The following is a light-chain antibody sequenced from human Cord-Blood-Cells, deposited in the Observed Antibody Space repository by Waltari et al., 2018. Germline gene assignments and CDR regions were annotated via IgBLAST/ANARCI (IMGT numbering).Light chain of an antibody. CDR1: SRDVGGSNY. Sequence: QSALTQPASVSGSPGQSITLSCTGTSRDVGGSNYVSWYQQHPGKAPKPMIYDVSNRPSGVSNRFSGSKSGNTASLTISGLQAEDEADYYCSSYTSSSTWVFGGGTKLTVL. CDR3: SSYTSSSTWV. J-gene: IGLJ3*02. V-gene: IGLV2-14*03. CDR2: DVS.